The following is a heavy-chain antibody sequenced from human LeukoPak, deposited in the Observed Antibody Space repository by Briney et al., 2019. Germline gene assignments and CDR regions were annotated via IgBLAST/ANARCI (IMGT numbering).Heavy chain of an antibody. V-gene: IGHV3-48*04. Sequence: GGSLRLSCAASGFTFSSYSMNWVRQAPGKGLEWVSYISSSSSTIYYADSVKGRFTISRDDAKNSLYLQMNSLRAEDTAVYYCASVAYCGGDCYNKVYWGQGTLVTVSS. CDR3: ASVAYCGGDCYNKVY. CDR1: GFTFSSYS. D-gene: IGHD2-21*01. J-gene: IGHJ4*02. CDR2: ISSSSSTI.